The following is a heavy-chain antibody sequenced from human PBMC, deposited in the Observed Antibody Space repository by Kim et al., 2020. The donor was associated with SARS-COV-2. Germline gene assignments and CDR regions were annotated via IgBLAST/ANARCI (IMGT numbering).Heavy chain of an antibody. V-gene: IGHV4-34*01. CDR1: GGSFSGYY. D-gene: IGHD3-3*01. J-gene: IGHJ4*02. CDR3: ARSTRSDFAYFDY. CDR2: INHSGST. Sequence: SETLSLTCAVYGGSFSGYYWSWIRQPPGKGLEWIGEINHSGSTNYNPSLKSRVTISVDTSKNQFSLKLSSVTAADTAVYYCARSTRSDFAYFDYWGQGTLVTVSS.